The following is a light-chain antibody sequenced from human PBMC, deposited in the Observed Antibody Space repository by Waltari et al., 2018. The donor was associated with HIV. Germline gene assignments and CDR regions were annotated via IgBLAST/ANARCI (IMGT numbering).Light chain of an antibody. V-gene: IGLV2-11*02. Sequence: QSALPPPPSVSGSPGQPVNIYRTGSSSAVGGSKYVSCYEQDPAKAPKLMIYDVSKRPSGVPDRFSGSKSGNTASLTISGLQAEDEADYYCCSYAGSYSYVFGTGTKVTVL. J-gene: IGLJ1*01. CDR2: DVS. CDR1: SSAVGGSKY. CDR3: CSYAGSYSYV.